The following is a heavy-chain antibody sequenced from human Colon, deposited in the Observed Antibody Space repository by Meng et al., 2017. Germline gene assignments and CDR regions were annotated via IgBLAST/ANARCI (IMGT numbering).Heavy chain of an antibody. CDR2: IKQDGSQK. Sequence: GGSLRLSCAASGFTFSDYWMSWVRQPLGKGLEWVANIKQDGSQKLFVDSVKGRFTISRDNAKNSLYLQMKSLRAEDTAVYYCARSIIFSSGYCTDAFDLWGQGTMVTVSS. CDR3: ARSIIFSSGYCTDAFDL. CDR1: GFTFSDYW. V-gene: IGHV3-7*01. D-gene: IGHD6-19*01. J-gene: IGHJ3*01.